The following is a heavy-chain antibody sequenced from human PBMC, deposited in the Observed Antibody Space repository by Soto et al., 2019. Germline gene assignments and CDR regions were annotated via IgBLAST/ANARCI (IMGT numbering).Heavy chain of an antibody. J-gene: IGHJ6*02. V-gene: IGHV3-30*18. CDR2: IPYDGSQD. CDR3: SKKDITLVREAVISAPVYPYDHHGLDF. D-gene: IGHD3-10*01. Sequence: QVQLVESGGGVVQPGRPLSLCCLAPGFPFTTYGMDWVRRAPAKGLEWVAVIPYDGSQDYYADSGKGRFTIPRDNSKNMLYLEITSLRSEDTARYYCSKKDITLVREAVISAPVYPYDHHGLDFWGRGTTVTVS. CDR1: GFPFTTYG.